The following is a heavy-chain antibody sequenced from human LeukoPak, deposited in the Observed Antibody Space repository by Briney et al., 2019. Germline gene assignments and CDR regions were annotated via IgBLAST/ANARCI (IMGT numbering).Heavy chain of an antibody. CDR1: GGSISSYY. CDR2: VYTSGST. D-gene: IGHD1-26*01. V-gene: IGHV4-4*07. J-gene: IGHJ6*03. CDR3: ARDSGKGDTAHMDV. Sequence: SETLPLTCTVSGGSISSYYWSWIRQPPGKGLEWIGHVYTSGSTNYNPSLKSRVTMSVDTSKNQFSLRLSSVTAADTAVYYCARDSGKGDTAHMDVWGKGTTVTVSS.